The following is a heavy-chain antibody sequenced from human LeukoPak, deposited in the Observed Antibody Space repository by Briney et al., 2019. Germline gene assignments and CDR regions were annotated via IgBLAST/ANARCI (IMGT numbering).Heavy chain of an antibody. J-gene: IGHJ4*02. V-gene: IGHV3-53*01. CDR3: ARAATPYYFDY. CDR2: IYSGGNT. Sequence: GGSLRLSCAASGFTVSSNYMSWVRQAPGKGLEWVSVIYSGGNTYYADSVKGRFTISRDNSKNTLYLQKNSLRAEDTAVYYCARAATPYYFDYWGQGTLVTVAS. CDR1: GFTVSSNY.